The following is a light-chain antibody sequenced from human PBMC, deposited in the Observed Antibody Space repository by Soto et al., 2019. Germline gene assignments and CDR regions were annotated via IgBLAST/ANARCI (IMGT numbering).Light chain of an antibody. CDR3: QQYETYYT. CDR1: QSITTW. J-gene: IGKJ2*01. CDR2: KAS. V-gene: IGKV1-5*03. Sequence: DIQMTQSPSILSASVGDRVTITCRASQSITTWSAWYQQKPGKAPNLLIYKASNLETGVPSRFSGSGSGTEFTLTISGLQRDDFATYYCQQYETYYTFGQGTTLEIK.